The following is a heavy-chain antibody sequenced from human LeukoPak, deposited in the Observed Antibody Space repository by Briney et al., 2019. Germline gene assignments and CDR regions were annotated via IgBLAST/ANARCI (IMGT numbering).Heavy chain of an antibody. CDR2: ISWNSGSI. CDR3: AKDMEDALDY. J-gene: IGHJ4*02. D-gene: IGHD1-1*01. CDR1: GFTVSTNF. V-gene: IGHV3-9*01. Sequence: PGGSLRLSCVVSGFTVSTNFMSWVRQAPGERLEWVSGISWNSGSIGYADSVKGRFTISRDNAKNSLYLQMYSLRAEDTALYYCAKDMEDALDYWGQGTLVTVSS.